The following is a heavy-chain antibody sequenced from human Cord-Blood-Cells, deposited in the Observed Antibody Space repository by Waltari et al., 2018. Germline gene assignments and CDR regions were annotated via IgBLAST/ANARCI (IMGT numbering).Heavy chain of an antibody. J-gene: IGHJ5*02. Sequence: QLQLQESGPGLVKPSETLSLTCTVSGGSISSRSSYWGWIRQPPGKGLEWIGSIYYSGSTYYNPSLKSRVTISVDTSKNQFSLKLSSVTAADTAVYYCARQVWYGSGSYYNWFDPWGQGTLVTVSS. V-gene: IGHV4-39*01. CDR3: ARQVWYGSGSYYNWFDP. CDR1: GGSISSRSSY. CDR2: IYYSGST. D-gene: IGHD3-10*01.